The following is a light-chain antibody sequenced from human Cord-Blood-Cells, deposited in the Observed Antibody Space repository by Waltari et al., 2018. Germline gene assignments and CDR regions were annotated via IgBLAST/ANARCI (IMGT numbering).Light chain of an antibody. V-gene: IGLV3-25*03. J-gene: IGLJ3*02. CDR2: KDS. CDR3: QSADSSGTWV. Sequence: SYELTQPPSVSVSPGQTARITCPGAALPKQYAYWYQQKPGQAPVLVIYKDSERPSGIPERFSGSSSGTTVTLTISGVQAEDEADYYCQSADSSGTWVFGGGTKLTVL. CDR1: ALPKQY.